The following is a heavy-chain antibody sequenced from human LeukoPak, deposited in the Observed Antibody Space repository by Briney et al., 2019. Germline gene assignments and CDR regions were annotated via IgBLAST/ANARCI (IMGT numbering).Heavy chain of an antibody. D-gene: IGHD5-18*01. V-gene: IGHV3-74*01. CDR1: GFTSSNYW. CDR3: AREQLGFSYGL. J-gene: IGHJ4*02. CDR2: INGHGSIT. Sequence: PGGSLRLSCIASGFTSSNYWMHWVRQAPGKGPVWVSRINGHGSITNYADSVKGRFTISRDNAENMLYLQMNNLRAEDTAIYYCAREQLGFSYGLWGQGTLVTVSS.